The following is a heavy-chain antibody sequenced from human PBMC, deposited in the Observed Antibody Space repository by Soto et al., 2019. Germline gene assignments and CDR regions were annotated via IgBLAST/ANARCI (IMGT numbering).Heavy chain of an antibody. D-gene: IGHD2-2*01. V-gene: IGHV1-69*13. J-gene: IGHJ3*02. Sequence: GASVKVSCKASGGTFSSYAISWVRQAPGQGLEWMGGIIPIFGTANYAQKFQGRVTITADESTSTAYMELSSLRSEDTAVYYCARVCSSTSCYGRDAFDIWGQGTMVTVSS. CDR2: IIPIFGTA. CDR3: ARVCSSTSCYGRDAFDI. CDR1: GGTFSSYA.